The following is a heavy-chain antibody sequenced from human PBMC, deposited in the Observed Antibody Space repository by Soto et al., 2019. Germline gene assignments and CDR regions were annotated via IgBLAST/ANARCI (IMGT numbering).Heavy chain of an antibody. Sequence: EVQLLESGGGLVQPGGSLRLSCAASGFTFSSYAMSWVRQAPGKGLEWVSAISGSGGSTYYADSVKGRFTISRDNSKNTLYLQMNSLRAEDTAVYYCAKGHIVLMVYAIIGSGDAFDIWGQGTMVTVSS. J-gene: IGHJ3*02. CDR1: GFTFSSYA. CDR3: AKGHIVLMVYAIIGSGDAFDI. V-gene: IGHV3-23*01. CDR2: ISGSGGST. D-gene: IGHD2-8*01.